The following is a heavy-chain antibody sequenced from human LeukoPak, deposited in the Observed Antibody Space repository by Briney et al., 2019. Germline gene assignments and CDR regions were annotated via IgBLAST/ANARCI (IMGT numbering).Heavy chain of an antibody. J-gene: IGHJ4*02. Sequence: ASVKVSCKVSGYTLTELSMHWVRQAPGKGLEWMGGFDPEDGETIYAQKFQGRVTMTEDTSTDTAYMELSSLRSEDTAVYYCATDIPCSSTSCKCYWGQGTLVTVSS. CDR2: FDPEDGET. CDR1: GYTLTELS. D-gene: IGHD2-2*01. CDR3: ATDIPCSSTSCKCY. V-gene: IGHV1-24*01.